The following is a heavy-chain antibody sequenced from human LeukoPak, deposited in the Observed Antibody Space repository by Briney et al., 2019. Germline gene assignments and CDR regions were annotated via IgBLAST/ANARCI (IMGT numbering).Heavy chain of an antibody. CDR1: DDSISSDY. D-gene: IGHD6-13*01. CDR3: ARRSSWYDY. Sequence: PSETLSLTCTVSDDSISSDYWTWIRQPAGKGLEWIGRMYTSGSTNYNPSLKSRVTMSVDTSKNQLSLKLTSVAAADTAVYYCARRSSWYDYWGQGILVTVSS. V-gene: IGHV4-4*07. CDR2: MYTSGST. J-gene: IGHJ4*02.